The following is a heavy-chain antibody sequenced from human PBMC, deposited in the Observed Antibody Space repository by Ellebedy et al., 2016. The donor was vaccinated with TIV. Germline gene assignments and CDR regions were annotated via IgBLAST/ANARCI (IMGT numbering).Heavy chain of an antibody. CDR1: GYTFTSYD. D-gene: IGHD1-26*01. Sequence: AASVKVSCKASGYTFTSYDINWVRQATGQGLEWMGWMNHNSGNTGYAQKFQGRVTITRNNSISTAYMELSSLRSEDTAMYYCARAPPPPGSYYYFDYWGQGTLVTVSS. CDR2: MNHNSGNT. CDR3: ARAPPPPGSYYYFDY. J-gene: IGHJ4*02. V-gene: IGHV1-8*03.